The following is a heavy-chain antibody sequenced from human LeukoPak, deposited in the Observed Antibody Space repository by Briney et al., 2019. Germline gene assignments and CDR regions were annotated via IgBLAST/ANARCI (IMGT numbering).Heavy chain of an antibody. Sequence: GGSLRLSCAASGFTFSSYEMNWVRQAPGKGLEWVSYISSSGSTIYYADSVKGRFTISRDNARNSLYLQMNSLRAEDTAVYYCARDFQPYYYGSGRRFDYWGQGTLVTVSS. CDR3: ARDFQPYYYGSGRRFDY. CDR1: GFTFSSYE. CDR2: ISSSGSTI. V-gene: IGHV3-48*03. D-gene: IGHD3-10*01. J-gene: IGHJ4*02.